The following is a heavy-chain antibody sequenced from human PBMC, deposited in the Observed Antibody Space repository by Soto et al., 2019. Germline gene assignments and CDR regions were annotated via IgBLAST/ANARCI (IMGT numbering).Heavy chain of an antibody. J-gene: IGHJ5*02. V-gene: IGHV1-18*04. CDR3: AREEERQLDH. CDR1: GYTFTNYG. Sequence: QVQLLQSGAEVKKPGASVKVSCKASGYTFTNYGISWVRQAPGQGLEWMGWISTNSGHTDYAPNLRGIVTMTTDTSTTTAYMELRSLRADDTAVYYCAREEERQLDHWGQGTLVTVSS. D-gene: IGHD6-25*01. CDR2: ISTNSGHT.